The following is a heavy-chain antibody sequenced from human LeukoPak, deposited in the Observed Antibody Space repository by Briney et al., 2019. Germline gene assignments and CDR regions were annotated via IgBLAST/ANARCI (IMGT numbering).Heavy chain of an antibody. CDR3: ARDGSFDY. Sequence: ASVKVSCKASGYTFVAYFMHWVRQAPGQGLEWMGWINPNSGDTNYAQKFQGRVTMTRDTSISTAYMELSRLRSDDTAVYYCARDGSFDYWGQGTLVTVSS. V-gene: IGHV1-2*02. D-gene: IGHD5-12*01. J-gene: IGHJ4*02. CDR1: GYTFVAYF. CDR2: INPNSGDT.